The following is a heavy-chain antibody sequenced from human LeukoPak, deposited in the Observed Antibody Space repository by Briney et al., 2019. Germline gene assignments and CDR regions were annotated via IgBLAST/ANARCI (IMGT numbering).Heavy chain of an antibody. J-gene: IGHJ4*02. Sequence: GASLKISCKGSGYRFTSYWIGWVRQMPGKGLEWMGIIYPGDSDTRYSPSFQGQVTISADKSISTAYLQWSRLKASDTAMYVCARALLWFGELLWAYYFDYWGQGTLVTVSS. V-gene: IGHV5-51*01. CDR3: ARALLWFGELLWAYYFDY. CDR1: GYRFTSYW. D-gene: IGHD3-10*01. CDR2: IYPGDSDT.